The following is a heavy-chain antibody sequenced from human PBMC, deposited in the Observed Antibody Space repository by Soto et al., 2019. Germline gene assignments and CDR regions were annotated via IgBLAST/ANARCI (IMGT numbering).Heavy chain of an antibody. CDR1: GYTFTSYG. CDR3: ARYSSGWYVPDYGMDV. D-gene: IGHD6-19*01. Sequence: QVQLVQSGAEVKKPGASVKVSCKASGYTFTSYGISWVRQAPGQGLEWMGWISAYNGNTNYAQKLQGRVTMTTDTPTTXAYMELRSLRSDDTAVYYCARYSSGWYVPDYGMDVWGQGTTVTVSS. V-gene: IGHV1-18*01. J-gene: IGHJ6*02. CDR2: ISAYNGNT.